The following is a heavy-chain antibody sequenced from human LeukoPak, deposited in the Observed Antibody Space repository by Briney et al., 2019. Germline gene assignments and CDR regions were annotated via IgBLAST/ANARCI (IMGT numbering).Heavy chain of an antibody. D-gene: IGHD6-6*01. CDR1: GGSISSYY. V-gene: IGHV4-59*08. CDR2: IYYSGST. CDR3: ARWSSSSTSRYYYGMDV. Sequence: SETLSLTCTVSGGSISSYYWSWIRQPPGKGLEWIGYIYYSGSTNYNPSLKSRVTISVDTSKNQFSLKLSSVTAADTAVCYCARWSSSSTSRYYYGMDVWGQGTTVTVSS. J-gene: IGHJ6*02.